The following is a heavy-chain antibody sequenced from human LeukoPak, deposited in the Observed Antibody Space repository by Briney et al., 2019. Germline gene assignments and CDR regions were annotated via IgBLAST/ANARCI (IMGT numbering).Heavy chain of an antibody. D-gene: IGHD3-10*01. V-gene: IGHV1-24*01. CDR1: GYTLTELS. CDR2: FDPEDGET. J-gene: IGHJ6*02. CDR3: ATYGMVRGVTYYYYYGMDV. Sequence: EASVKVSCKVSGYTLTELSMHWVRQAPGKGLEWMGGFDPEDGETIYAQKFQGRVTMTEDTSTDTAYMELGSLRSEDTAVYYCATYGMVRGVTYYYYYGMDVWGQGTTVTVSS.